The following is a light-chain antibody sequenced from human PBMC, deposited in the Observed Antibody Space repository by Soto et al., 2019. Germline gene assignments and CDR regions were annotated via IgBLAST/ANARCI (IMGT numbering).Light chain of an antibody. CDR2: TAS. CDR3: QQFDSAPWT. J-gene: IGKJ1*01. Sequence: DVQMTQSPSTLSASVGDRVSITCRASQPIRKWLAWYQQKPGRVPKLLIYTASSLESGVPSRFSGSGSGTEFTLTISSLQPDDFVTYYCQQFDSAPWTFGLGTTVDIK. CDR1: QPIRKW. V-gene: IGKV1-5*03.